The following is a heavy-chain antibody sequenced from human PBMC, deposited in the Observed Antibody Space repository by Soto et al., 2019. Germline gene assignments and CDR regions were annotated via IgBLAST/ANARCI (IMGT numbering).Heavy chain of an antibody. CDR1: GGSISSGDYY. D-gene: IGHD5-12*01. J-gene: IGHJ6*02. CDR2: IYYSGST. Sequence: SETLSLTCTVSGGSISSGDYYWSWIRQPPGKGLEWIGYIYYSGSTYYNPSLKSRVTISVDTSKNQFSLKLSSVTAADTAVYYCASSGSGYDRRYYGMDVWGQGTTVTVSS. V-gene: IGHV4-30-4*01. CDR3: ASSGSGYDRRYYGMDV.